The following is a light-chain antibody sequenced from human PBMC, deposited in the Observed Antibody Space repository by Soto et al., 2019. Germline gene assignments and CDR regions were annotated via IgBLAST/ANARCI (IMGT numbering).Light chain of an antibody. CDR2: GAS. CDR3: QQYNNWPRT. CDR1: QSVSSN. Sequence: EIVMTQSPATLSVSPGERATLSCRASQSVSSNLAWYQQKPGQAPRLLIYGASIRYTGIPARFSGSGSGTEFTLTISRLQSDDFTVSYCQQYNNWPRTFGQGTKLEIK. J-gene: IGKJ2*01. V-gene: IGKV3-15*01.